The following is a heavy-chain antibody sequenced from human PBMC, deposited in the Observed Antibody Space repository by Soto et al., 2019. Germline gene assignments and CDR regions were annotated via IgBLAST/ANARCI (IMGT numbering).Heavy chain of an antibody. Sequence: PSEILALACAFSGASITIKNWWRWFRQPPGKGLEWVGEVYHSGTTNYNPSLKSRVTLSVDKSKNQFSLKVTSVTAADTAVYYCAKDGSGHTYYSDKWGQGTLVTVSS. CDR3: AKDGSGHTYYSDK. CDR1: GASITIKNW. J-gene: IGHJ4*02. D-gene: IGHD3-3*01. CDR2: VYHSGTT. V-gene: IGHV4-4*02.